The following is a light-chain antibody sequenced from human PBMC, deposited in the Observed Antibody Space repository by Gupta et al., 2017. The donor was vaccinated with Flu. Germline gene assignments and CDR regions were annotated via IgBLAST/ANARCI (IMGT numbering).Light chain of an antibody. J-gene: IGLJ2*01. V-gene: IGLV2-14*01. CDR3: SSYTRSTTVV. Sequence: QPVLTPPAPVAGSPGPSFTLSYTGTSSDVGGYNYVSWYQQHPGKAPKLMIYEVTNRPSGVSNRFSGSKSGNTASLTISGLQAEDEAVYSCSSYTRSTTVVFGGGTKLTVL. CDR2: EVT. CDR1: SSDVGGYNY.